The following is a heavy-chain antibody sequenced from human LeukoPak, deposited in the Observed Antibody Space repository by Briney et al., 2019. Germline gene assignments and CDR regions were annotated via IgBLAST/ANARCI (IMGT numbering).Heavy chain of an antibody. CDR1: GFTFSSYS. V-gene: IGHV3-21*01. J-gene: IGHJ5*02. CDR3: ARDQRTVAGTGFDP. Sequence: GGSLRLSCAASGFTFSSYSMNWVRQAPGKGLEWVSSISSSSSYIYYADSVKGRFTISRDNAKNSLYLQMNSLRAEDTAVYYCARDQRTVAGTGFDPWGQGTLVTVSS. D-gene: IGHD6-19*01. CDR2: ISSSSSYI.